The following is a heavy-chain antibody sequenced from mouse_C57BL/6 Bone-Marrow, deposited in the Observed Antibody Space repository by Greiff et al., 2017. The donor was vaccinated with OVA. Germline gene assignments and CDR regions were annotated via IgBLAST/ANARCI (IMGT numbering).Heavy chain of an antibody. CDR3: AIGVSTMVYYYAMDY. J-gene: IGHJ4*01. D-gene: IGHD2-2*01. V-gene: IGHV1-76*01. Sequence: VKLQQSGAELVRPGASVKLSCKASGYTFTDYYINWVKQRPGQGLEWIARIYPGSGSTYYNEKFKGKATLTAEKSSSTAYMQLSSLTSEDSAVYFCAIGVSTMVYYYAMDYWGQGTSVTVSA. CDR1: GYTFTDYY. CDR2: IYPGSGST.